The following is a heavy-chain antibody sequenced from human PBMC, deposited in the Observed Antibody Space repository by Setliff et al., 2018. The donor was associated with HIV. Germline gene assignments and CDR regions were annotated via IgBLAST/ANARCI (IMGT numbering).Heavy chain of an antibody. CDR3: ARDHVFGSRTGFDP. J-gene: IGHJ5*02. CDR1: GGPLNSRNW. D-gene: IGHD3-10*01. Sequence: PSETLSLTCAVSGGPLNSRNWWSWVRQPPGKGLEWIGEVFHSGSANSNASLRSRVMISVDTSKNHFSLKLSAVTAADTAVYYCARDHVFGSRTGFDPWGPGILVTVSS. CDR2: VFHSGSA. V-gene: IGHV4-4*02.